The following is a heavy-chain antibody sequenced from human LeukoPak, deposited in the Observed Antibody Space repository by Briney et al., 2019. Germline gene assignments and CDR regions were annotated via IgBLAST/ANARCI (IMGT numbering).Heavy chain of an antibody. CDR1: GYTFTGYY. J-gene: IGHJ4*02. V-gene: IGHV1-2*02. Sequence: ASVKVSCKASGYTFTGYYMHWVRQAPGQGLEWMGWINPNSGGTNYAQKFQGRVTMTRDTSISTAYMELSRLRSDDTAVYYCARDTVVVPAAPGTFDYWGQGTLVTVSS. CDR3: ARDTVVVPAAPGTFDY. CDR2: INPNSGGT. D-gene: IGHD2-2*01.